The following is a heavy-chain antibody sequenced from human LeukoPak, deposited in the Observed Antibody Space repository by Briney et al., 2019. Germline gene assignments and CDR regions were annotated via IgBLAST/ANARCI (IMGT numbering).Heavy chain of an antibody. CDR1: GGSFSGYY. V-gene: IGHV4-34*01. J-gene: IGHJ5*02. CDR3: ARGGIVVVPAAIEYNWFDP. CDR2: INHSGST. Sequence: PSETLSLTCAVYGGSFSGYYWSWIRQPPGKGLEWIGEINHSGSTNYNPSLKSRVTISVDTSKNQFSLKLSSVTAVDTAVYYCARGGIVVVPAAIEYNWFDPWGQGTLVTVSS. D-gene: IGHD2-2*02.